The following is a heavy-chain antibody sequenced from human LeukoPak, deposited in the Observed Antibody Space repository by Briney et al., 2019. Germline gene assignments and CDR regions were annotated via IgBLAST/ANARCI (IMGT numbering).Heavy chain of an antibody. CDR2: ISSSSSYI. Sequence: GVLRLSCAASGFTFSSYSMNWVRQAPGKGLEWVSSISSSSSYIYYADSVKGRFTISRDNAKNSLYLQMNSLRAEDTAVYYCARGRCSSTSCYNLMDVWGKGTTVTISS. V-gene: IGHV3-21*01. CDR3: ARGRCSSTSCYNLMDV. J-gene: IGHJ6*03. D-gene: IGHD2-2*02. CDR1: GFTFSSYS.